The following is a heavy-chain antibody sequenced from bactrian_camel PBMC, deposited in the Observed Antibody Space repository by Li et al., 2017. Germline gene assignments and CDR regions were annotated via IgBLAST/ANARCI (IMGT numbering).Heavy chain of an antibody. V-gene: IGHV3S14*01. CDR1: GFTFSPYS. CDR2: IRTDGSRT. Sequence: VQLVESGGGSAQAGGSLRLSCAASGFTFSPYSMSWVRQAPGKGLEWVSTIRTDGSRTYYADSVEGRFTISRDDAKNTVYLQMNSLKSEDTAIYYCAQPTGSVREYNYWGQGTQVTVS. CDR3: AQPTGSVREYNY. J-gene: IGHJ4*01.